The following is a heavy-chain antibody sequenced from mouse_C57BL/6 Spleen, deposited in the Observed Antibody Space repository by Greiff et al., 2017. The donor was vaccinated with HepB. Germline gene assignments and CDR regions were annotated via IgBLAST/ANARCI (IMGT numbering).Heavy chain of an antibody. V-gene: IGHV1-72*01. CDR3: ARGGAMDY. CDR1: GYTFSSYW. CDR2: IDPNSGGI. Sequence: QVQLKQPGAELVKPGASVKLSCKASGYTFSSYWVHWVKQRPGRGLEWIGRIDPNSGGIKYNEKFKGKATLTVDIPSSTAYVQLSSLTSEDSAVFYCARGGAMDYWGQGTSVTVSS. J-gene: IGHJ4*01.